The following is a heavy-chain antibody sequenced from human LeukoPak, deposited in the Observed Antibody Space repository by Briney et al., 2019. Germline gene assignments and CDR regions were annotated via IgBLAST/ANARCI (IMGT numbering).Heavy chain of an antibody. CDR1: GGSISSYY. J-gene: IGHJ4*02. Sequence: PSQTLSLTCTVSGGSISSYYWSWIRQPPGKGLEWIGYIYYSGSTNYNPSLKSRVTISVDTSKNQFSLKLSSVTAADTAVYYCARVGKTPLDYWGQGTLVTVSS. CDR2: IYYSGST. CDR3: ARVGKTPLDY. V-gene: IGHV4-59*08. D-gene: IGHD1-26*01.